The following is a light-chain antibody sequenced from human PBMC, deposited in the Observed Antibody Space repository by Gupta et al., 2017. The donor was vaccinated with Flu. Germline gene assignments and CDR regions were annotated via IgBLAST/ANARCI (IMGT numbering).Light chain of an antibody. V-gene: IGKV1-5*03. CDR3: QQDEAYPLT. CDR2: KAS. Sequence: DIQMTQSPSTLSASVGDRVTITCRASQSISSWLAWYQQKPGKAPKLLIYKASILESGVPSRFSGSGSGTEFTLTISSLQPDDLAAYYCQQDEAYPLTFGWGTKVEIK. CDR1: QSISSW. J-gene: IGKJ4*01.